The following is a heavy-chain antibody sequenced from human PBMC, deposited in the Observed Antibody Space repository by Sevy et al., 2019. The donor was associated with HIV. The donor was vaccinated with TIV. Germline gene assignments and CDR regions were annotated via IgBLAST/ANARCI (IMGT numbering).Heavy chain of an antibody. D-gene: IGHD2-15*01. J-gene: IGHJ3*02. CDR2: IKQDGSEK. Sequence: GGSLRLSCAASGFTFSSYWMSWVRQAPGKGLEWVANIKQDGSEKYYVDSVKGRFTISRENAKNSLYLQMNSLRAEDTAVYYCARMHCSGGSCYPYDAFDIWGQGTMVTVSS. CDR1: GFTFSSYW. CDR3: ARMHCSGGSCYPYDAFDI. V-gene: IGHV3-7*01.